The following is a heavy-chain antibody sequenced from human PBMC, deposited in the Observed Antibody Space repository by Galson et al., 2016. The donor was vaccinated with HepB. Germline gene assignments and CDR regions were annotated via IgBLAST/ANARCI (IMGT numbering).Heavy chain of an antibody. J-gene: IGHJ6*02. CDR1: GDSVSSNSAA. CDR3: ARSTAVTGTRDYYYTLDV. CDR2: TYYRSKWYK. D-gene: IGHD1/OR15-1a*01. V-gene: IGHV6-1*01. Sequence: CAISGDSVSSNSAAWNWIRLSPSRGLEWLGRTYYRSKWYKEYAESVKSRQTINAHTYENHFSLQLNSVTPEDTAVYYCARSTAVTGTRDYYYTLDVWGQGTTVIVSS.